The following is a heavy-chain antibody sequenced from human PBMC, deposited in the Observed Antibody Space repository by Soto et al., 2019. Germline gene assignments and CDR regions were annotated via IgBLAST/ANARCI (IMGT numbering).Heavy chain of an antibody. J-gene: IGHJ4*02. CDR3: AMRTVFRPLAC. CDR1: GGSVRSDNYY. Sequence: PSETLSLTCTVSGGSVRSDNYYWIWIRQPPGKGLEYIGYIAYSGSTNYNPSLKSRVTMSVDTSKNQFSLNVSSMTAADTAVYSCAMRTVFRPLACWGQGTLVTVSS. CDR2: IAYSGST. V-gene: IGHV4-61*01.